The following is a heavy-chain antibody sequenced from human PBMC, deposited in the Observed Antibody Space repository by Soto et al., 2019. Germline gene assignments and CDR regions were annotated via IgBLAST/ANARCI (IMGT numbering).Heavy chain of an antibody. V-gene: IGHV3-30*18. Sequence: GGSLRLSCAASGFTFSSYGMHWVRQAPGKGLEWVAVISYDGSNKYYADSVKGRFTISRDNSKNTLYLQMNSLRAEDAAVYYCAKDRESTVTSLYNWFDPWGQGTLVTVSS. CDR2: ISYDGSNK. D-gene: IGHD4-4*01. J-gene: IGHJ5*02. CDR1: GFTFSSYG. CDR3: AKDRESTVTSLYNWFDP.